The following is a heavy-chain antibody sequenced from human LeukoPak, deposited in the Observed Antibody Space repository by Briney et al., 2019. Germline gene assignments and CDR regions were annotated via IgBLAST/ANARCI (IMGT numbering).Heavy chain of an antibody. CDR2: INSDGSRT. CDR1: GFTFSSYW. D-gene: IGHD6-13*01. V-gene: IGHV3-74*01. J-gene: IGHJ4*02. CDR3: AKDIALAAAGPFDY. Sequence: GGSLRLSCAASGFTFSSYWMHWVRQAPGRGLVWVSRINSDGSRTTYADSVKGRFTISRDNAKNTLYLQMNSLRAEDTALYYCAKDIALAAAGPFDYWGQGTLVTVSS.